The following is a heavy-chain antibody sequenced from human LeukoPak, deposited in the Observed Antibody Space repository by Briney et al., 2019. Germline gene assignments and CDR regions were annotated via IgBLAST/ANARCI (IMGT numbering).Heavy chain of an antibody. Sequence: GGSLRLSCAASGFTFNIYSMNWVRQAPGKGLEWVSSISSTSSHKYYADSVKGRFTISRDNSKSTLYLHMNSLRAEDTAVYYCARTTRRGDYWGQGTLVTVSS. CDR1: GFTFNIYS. CDR3: ARTTRRGDY. V-gene: IGHV3-21*01. CDR2: ISSTSSHK. D-gene: IGHD1-1*01. J-gene: IGHJ4*02.